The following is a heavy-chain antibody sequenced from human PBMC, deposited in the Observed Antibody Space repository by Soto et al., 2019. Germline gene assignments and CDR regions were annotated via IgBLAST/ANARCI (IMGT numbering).Heavy chain of an antibody. CDR3: ARSRITMIVVGGDY. CDR1: GFTFSSYA. CDR2: ISYDGSNK. J-gene: IGHJ4*02. Sequence: GGSLRLSCAASGFTFSSYAMHWVRQAPGKGLEWVAVISYDGSNKYYADSVKGRFTISRDNSKNTLYLQMNSLRAEDTAVCYCARSRITMIVVGGDYWGQGTLVTVSS. V-gene: IGHV3-30-3*01. D-gene: IGHD3-22*01.